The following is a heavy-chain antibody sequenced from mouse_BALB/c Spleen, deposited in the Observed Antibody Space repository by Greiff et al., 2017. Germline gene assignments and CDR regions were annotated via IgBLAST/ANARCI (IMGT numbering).Heavy chain of an antibody. V-gene: IGHV2-6-7*01. J-gene: IGHJ3*01. D-gene: IGHD1-1*01. CDR1: GFSLTGYG. CDR3: ARDGYYGSSPWIAY. CDR2: IWGDGST. Sequence: QVQLKESGPGLVAPSQSLSITCTVSGFSLTGYGVNWVRQPPGKGLEWLGMIWGDGSTDYNSALKSRLSISKDNSKSQVFLKMNSLQTDDTARYYYARDGYYGSSPWIAYWGQGTLVTVSA.